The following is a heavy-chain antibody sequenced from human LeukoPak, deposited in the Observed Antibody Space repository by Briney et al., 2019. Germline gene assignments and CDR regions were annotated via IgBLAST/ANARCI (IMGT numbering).Heavy chain of an antibody. CDR1: GFTFSSYS. Sequence: PGGSLRLSCAASGFTFSSYSMNWVRQAPGKGLEWVSVIFSGGTTYYTDSVKGRFTISRDNSKNTLYLQLNSLRAEDTAVYYCAKTGGPWDWGQGTLVTVSS. CDR3: AKTGGPWD. D-gene: IGHD7-27*01. CDR2: IFSGGTT. V-gene: IGHV3-53*01. J-gene: IGHJ4*02.